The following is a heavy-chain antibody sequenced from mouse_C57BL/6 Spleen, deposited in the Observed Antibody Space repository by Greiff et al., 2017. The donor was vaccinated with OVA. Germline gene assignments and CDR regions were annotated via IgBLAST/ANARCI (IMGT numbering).Heavy chain of an antibody. Sequence: VQLQESGAELVKPGTSVKISCKASGYAFSSYWMNWVKQRPGKGLEWIGQIYPGDGDTNYNGKFKGKATLTADKSSSTAYMQLSSLTSEDSAVYFCARRGLLGFDYWGQGTTLTVSS. V-gene: IGHV1-80*01. CDR1: GYAFSSYW. J-gene: IGHJ2*01. CDR3: ARRGLLGFDY. CDR2: IYPGDGDT. D-gene: IGHD2-3*01.